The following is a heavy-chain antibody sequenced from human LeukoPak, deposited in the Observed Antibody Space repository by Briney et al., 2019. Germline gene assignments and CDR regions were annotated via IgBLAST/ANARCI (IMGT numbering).Heavy chain of an antibody. V-gene: IGHV3-7*01. CDR2: IKQDGSEK. Sequence: GGSLRLSCAASGFTFSSYWMSWVRQAPGKGLEWVANIKQDGSEKYYVDSVKGRFTISRDNAKNSLYLQMNSLRAEDTAVYYCARGPYSSSWEYYYYYYMDVWGRGTTVTVSS. D-gene: IGHD6-13*01. CDR3: ARGPYSSSWEYYYYYYMDV. CDR1: GFTFSSYW. J-gene: IGHJ6*03.